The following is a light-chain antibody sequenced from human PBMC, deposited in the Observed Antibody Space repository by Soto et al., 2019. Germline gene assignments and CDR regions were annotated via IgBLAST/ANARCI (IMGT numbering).Light chain of an antibody. CDR2: GAS. V-gene: IGKV3D-15*01. Sequence: EIVLTQYTGTLSLSPGERATLSCRASQSVSNNYLAWYQQKPGQAPRLLIYGASSRATGIPDRFSGSGSGTEFTLTISSLQSEDFAVYFCQQYNNWPITFGQGTRLEIK. CDR3: QQYNNWPIT. CDR1: QSVSNN. J-gene: IGKJ5*01.